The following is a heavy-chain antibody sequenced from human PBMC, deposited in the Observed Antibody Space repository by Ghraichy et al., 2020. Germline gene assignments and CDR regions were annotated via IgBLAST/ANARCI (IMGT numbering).Heavy chain of an antibody. D-gene: IGHD5-24*01. CDR2: IYYSGST. Sequence: SQTLSLTCTVSGGSISSSSYYWGWIRQPPGKGLEWIGSIYYSGSTYYHPSLKSRVTISVDTSKNQLSLKLSSVTDEDTAMYYCARHDDYNPFDHWGQGTLVTVSS. CDR3: ARHDDYNPFDH. CDR1: GGSISSSSYY. J-gene: IGHJ4*02. V-gene: IGHV4-39*01.